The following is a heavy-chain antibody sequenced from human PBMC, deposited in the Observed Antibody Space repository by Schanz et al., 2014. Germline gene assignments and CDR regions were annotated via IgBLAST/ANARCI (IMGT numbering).Heavy chain of an antibody. V-gene: IGHV3-11*06. J-gene: IGHJ3*02. D-gene: IGHD5-12*01. CDR2: ISDSGDST. CDR3: AGAVATIRADSFDI. CDR1: GLNFDYYG. Sequence: QVQLVESGGGVVQPGRSLRLSCATSGLNFDYYGMTWIRQAPGKGLEWVSDISDSGDSTHYADSVKGRFTISRDNAKNSLYLQMNSLRAEDTAVYYCAGAVATIRADSFDIWGQGTMVAVSS.